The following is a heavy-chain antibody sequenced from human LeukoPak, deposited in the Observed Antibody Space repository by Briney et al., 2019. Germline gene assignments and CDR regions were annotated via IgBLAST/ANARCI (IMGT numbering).Heavy chain of an antibody. CDR1: GFTVSHKD. D-gene: IGHD3-9*01. Sequence: PGGSLRLSCAVSGFTVSHKDMGWVRQAPGKGLEWVAVLYFTTSVYYADSVKGRFTISRDNSKDILFLQMTSLRADDTALYFCAKRGPNYVDPFDSWGQGTRVTVSS. CDR3: AKRGPNYVDPFDS. V-gene: IGHV3-66*01. CDR2: LYFTTSV. J-gene: IGHJ4*02.